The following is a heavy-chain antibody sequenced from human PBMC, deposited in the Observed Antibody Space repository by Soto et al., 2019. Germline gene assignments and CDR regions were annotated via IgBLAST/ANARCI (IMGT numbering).Heavy chain of an antibody. D-gene: IGHD2-2*01. V-gene: IGHV3-23*01. CDR2: IGASGDVA. CDR3: VKAHPLWKTSDYMDV. Sequence: GGSLRLSCAASGFTFSSYAMNWVRQAPGKGLEWVSVIGASGDVAIYADSVKGRFTISRDNSKNTLYLQMSSLRAEDTAVYYCVKAHPLWKTSDYMDVWSKGTTVTVSS. CDR1: GFTFSSYA. J-gene: IGHJ6*03.